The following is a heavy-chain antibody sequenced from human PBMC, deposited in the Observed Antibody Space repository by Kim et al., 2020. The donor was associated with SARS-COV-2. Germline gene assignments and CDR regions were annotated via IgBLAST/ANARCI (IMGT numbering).Heavy chain of an antibody. CDR2: IFYSGTT. D-gene: IGHD1-1*01. CDR1: AESIARSSYY. V-gene: IGHV4-39*07. CDR3: ARGPRWQQIQYNFDY. J-gene: IGHJ4*02. Sequence: SETLSLTCTVSAESIARSSYYWGWIRQSPGKGLEWIGSIFYSGTTYYNPSFMSRVTMSVDTSKKQFSLKVRSVTAADTAVYYCARGPRWQQIQYNFDYCGEGAVVTVSS.